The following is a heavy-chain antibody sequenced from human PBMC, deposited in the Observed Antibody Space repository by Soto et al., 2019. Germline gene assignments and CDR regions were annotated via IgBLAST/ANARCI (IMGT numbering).Heavy chain of an antibody. D-gene: IGHD1-1*01. V-gene: IGHV3-23*01. CDR1: GFTFSRHS. CDR3: AKLTTD. CDR2: LTSSGGT. Sequence: EVQLLESGGGLVQPGGSLRLSCAASGFTFSRHSMSWLRQAPGKGLEWVSTLTSSGGTYYADSVKGRFTISGDSSKSTLYLQMNSLRAEDTAVYYCAKLTTDWRQGTLVTVSS. J-gene: IGHJ4*02.